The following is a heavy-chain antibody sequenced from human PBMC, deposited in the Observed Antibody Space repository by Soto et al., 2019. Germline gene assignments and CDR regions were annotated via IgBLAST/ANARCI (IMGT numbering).Heavy chain of an antibody. CDR3: ARQGRDPSYYYYGMDV. CDR2: IYYSVST. Sequence: SESLSLTCPVSAASLSASRHYWGWIRQPPGKGLEWIGSIYYSVSTYYTPSHKIRVTISVDTSKIQISLKLSSVTAADTAVYYXARQGRDPSYYYYGMDVWGQGTTVTVSS. V-gene: IGHV4-39*01. CDR1: AASLSASRHY. J-gene: IGHJ6*02.